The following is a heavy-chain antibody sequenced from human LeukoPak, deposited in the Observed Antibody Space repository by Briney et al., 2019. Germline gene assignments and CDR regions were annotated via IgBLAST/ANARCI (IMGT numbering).Heavy chain of an antibody. CDR2: TIGSGDSK. D-gene: IGHD5-24*01. CDR3: ASLYNDYGDY. Sequence: GGSLRLSCAASGFTFKIFGMHWVRHAPGRGLEWVSGTIGSGDSKFYADPVKGRFTISRDNSRNTLYLHMNSLRVDDTVVYYCASLYNDYGDYWGQGALVTVSS. J-gene: IGHJ4*02. V-gene: IGHV3-23*01. CDR1: GFTFKIFG.